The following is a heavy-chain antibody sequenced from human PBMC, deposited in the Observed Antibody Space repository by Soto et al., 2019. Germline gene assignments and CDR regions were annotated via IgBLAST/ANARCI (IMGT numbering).Heavy chain of an antibody. D-gene: IGHD3-9*01. J-gene: IGHJ4*02. Sequence: VKVSCKASGGTFSSYTISWVRQAPGQGLEWMGRIIPILGIANYAQKFQGRVTITADKSTSTAYMELSSLRSEDTAVYYCLVTYDILTGYDEGPLDYWGQGALVTVSS. CDR3: LVTYDILTGYDEGPLDY. V-gene: IGHV1-69*02. CDR2: IIPILGIA. CDR1: GGTFSSYT.